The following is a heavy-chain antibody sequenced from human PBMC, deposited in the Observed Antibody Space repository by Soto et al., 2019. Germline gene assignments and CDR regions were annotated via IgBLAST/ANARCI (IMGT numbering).Heavy chain of an antibody. D-gene: IGHD2-21*01. Sequence: EVKLVESGGGLVQPGGSLRLSCAASGFSLSTYSMNWVRQAPGKGLEWLSYISSSTKTIFYADSVKGRFTISRDSANNSLYLQMNSLRDDDTAVYFCARGLGWRRGPFDCWGQGTLVAVSP. V-gene: IGHV3-48*02. CDR1: GFSLSTYS. J-gene: IGHJ4*02. CDR2: ISSSTKTI. CDR3: ARGLGWRRGPFDC.